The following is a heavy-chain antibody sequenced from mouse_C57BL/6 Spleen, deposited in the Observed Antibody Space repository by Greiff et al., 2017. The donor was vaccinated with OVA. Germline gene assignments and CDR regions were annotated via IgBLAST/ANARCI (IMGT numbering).Heavy chain of an antibody. D-gene: IGHD2-3*01. CDR3: ARHEDDGYFYWYFDV. V-gene: IGHV1-62-2*01. J-gene: IGHJ1*03. CDR2: FYPGSGSI. CDR1: GYTFTEYT. Sequence: VKLMESGAELVKPGASVKLSCKASGYTFTEYTIHWVKQRSGQGLEWIGWFYPGSGSIKYNEKFKDKATLTADKSSSTVYMELSRLTSEDSAVYFCARHEDDGYFYWYFDVWGTGTTVTVSS.